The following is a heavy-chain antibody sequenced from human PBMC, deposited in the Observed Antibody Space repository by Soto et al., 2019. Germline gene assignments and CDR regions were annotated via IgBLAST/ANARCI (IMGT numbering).Heavy chain of an antibody. CDR1: GFTFSSYA. V-gene: IGHV3-23*01. CDR2: ISDSGDST. Sequence: PGGSLRLSCVASGFTFSSYAMNWVRQAPGKGLEFVSSISDSGDSTNYADSVNGRFTVFRDNSKNTLFLQLNSLRAEDAAGYYCAKVFFGLVFMSEAMDVWGQGTTVTVSS. D-gene: IGHD3-3*01. J-gene: IGHJ6*02. CDR3: AKVFFGLVFMSEAMDV.